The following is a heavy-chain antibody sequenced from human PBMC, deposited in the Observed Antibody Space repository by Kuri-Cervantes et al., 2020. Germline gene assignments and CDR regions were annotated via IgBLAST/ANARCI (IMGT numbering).Heavy chain of an antibody. CDR1: GFTFDDYA. CDR2: IKEDGSEK. CDR3: ARDSGNGMDV. Sequence: GESLKISCAASGFTFDDYAMHWVRQAPGKGLEWVANIKEDGSEKYYVDSVKGRFTISRDNAKKSLYLQMNSLRAEDTAVYYCARDSGNGMDVWGQGTTVTVSS. V-gene: IGHV3-7*01. J-gene: IGHJ6*02.